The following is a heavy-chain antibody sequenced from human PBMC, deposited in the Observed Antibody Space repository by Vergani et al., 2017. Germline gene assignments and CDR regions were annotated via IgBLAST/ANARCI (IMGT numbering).Heavy chain of an antibody. CDR2: IIPIFGTA. Sequence: QVQLVQSGAEVKKPGSSVKVSCKASGGTFSSYAISWVRQAPGQGLEWMGRIIPIFGTANYAQKFQGRVTITADESTSTAYMELSSLRSEDTAVYYCAGGLAYCGGDCYSVSQFDPWGQGTLVTVSS. CDR1: GGTFSSYA. D-gene: IGHD2-21*02. V-gene: IGHV1-69*13. CDR3: AGGLAYCGGDCYSVSQFDP. J-gene: IGHJ5*02.